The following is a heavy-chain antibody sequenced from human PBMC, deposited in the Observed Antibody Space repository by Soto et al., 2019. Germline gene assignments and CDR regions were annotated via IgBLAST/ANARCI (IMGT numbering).Heavy chain of an antibody. Sequence: SETLSLTCTVSGGSISSDNYSWSWIRQLPGKGLEWIGYIYHSGSTYLNPSLKSRVIILVDTSKNQFSLKVSSVTAADTAVYYCARSYTTTKDANWFDPRGQGTQVTVSS. V-gene: IGHV4-31*03. J-gene: IGHJ5*02. CDR1: GGSISSDNYS. CDR3: ARSYTTTKDANWFDP. CDR2: IYHSGST. D-gene: IGHD1-1*01.